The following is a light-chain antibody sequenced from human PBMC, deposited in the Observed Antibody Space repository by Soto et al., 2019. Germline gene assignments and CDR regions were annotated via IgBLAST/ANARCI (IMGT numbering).Light chain of an antibody. V-gene: IGKV1-5*03. CDR3: QHYNSYSEA. CDR1: QTISSW. Sequence: DIQMTQSPSTVSGSVGDRVTITCRASQTISSWLAWYQQKPGKAPKLLIYKASTLKSGVPSRFSGSGSGTEFTLTISSLQPDDFATYYCQHYNSYSEAFGQGTNVAI. J-gene: IGKJ1*01. CDR2: KAS.